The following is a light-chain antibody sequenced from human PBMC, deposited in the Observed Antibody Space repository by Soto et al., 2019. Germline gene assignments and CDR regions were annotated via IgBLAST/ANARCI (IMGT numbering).Light chain of an antibody. Sequence: EIVMTQSPATLSVSPGEKATLSCRASQSVSINLAWYQQKPGQAPRFLMYGASTRATGIPARFSGSGSGTEFTLTISSLQSEDFAVYYCQQYNNWPRTFGQGTKVEIK. J-gene: IGKJ1*01. V-gene: IGKV3-15*01. CDR1: QSVSIN. CDR3: QQYNNWPRT. CDR2: GAS.